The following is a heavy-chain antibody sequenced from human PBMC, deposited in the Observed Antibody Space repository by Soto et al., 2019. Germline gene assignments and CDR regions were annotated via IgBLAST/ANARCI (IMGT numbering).Heavy chain of an antibody. D-gene: IGHD2-15*01. J-gene: IGHJ5*02. CDR3: ARLRPPRCSDGSCYSASRVRWFDP. V-gene: IGHV5-51*01. CDR2: IYPGDSDT. CDR1: GYSFTSYW. Sequence: GESLKISCNGSGYSFTSYWIGWVRQMPGKGLEWMGIIYPGDSDTRYSPSFQGQVTISADKSISTAYLQWSSLKASDTAMYYCARLRPPRCSDGSCYSASRVRWFDPWGQGTLVTVSS.